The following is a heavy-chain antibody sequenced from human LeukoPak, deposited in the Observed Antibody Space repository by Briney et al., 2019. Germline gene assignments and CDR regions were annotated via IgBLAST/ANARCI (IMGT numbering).Heavy chain of an antibody. Sequence: GGPLRLSCAASGFTFSSYTMNWVRQAPGRGLEWVSYINTGSSTIYYADSVKGRFTTSRDNAKNSLFLQMDSLRAEGTAVYYCARDLIAATDYWGQGTLVTVSS. V-gene: IGHV3-48*04. CDR1: GFTFSSYT. J-gene: IGHJ4*02. D-gene: IGHD6-13*01. CDR3: ARDLIAATDY. CDR2: INTGSSTI.